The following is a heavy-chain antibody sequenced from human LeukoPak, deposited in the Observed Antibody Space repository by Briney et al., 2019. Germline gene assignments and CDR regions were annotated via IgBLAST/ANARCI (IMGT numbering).Heavy chain of an antibody. J-gene: IGHJ4*02. Sequence: SETLSLTCTASGGSISSSSYYWGWIRQPPGKGLEWIGSIYYSGSTYYNPSLKSRVTISVDTSKNQFSLKLSSVTAADTAVYYCARQKKQWPSTYYFDYWGQGTLVTVSS. CDR2: IYYSGST. CDR3: ARQKKQWPSTYYFDY. D-gene: IGHD6-19*01. CDR1: GGSISSSSYY. V-gene: IGHV4-39*01.